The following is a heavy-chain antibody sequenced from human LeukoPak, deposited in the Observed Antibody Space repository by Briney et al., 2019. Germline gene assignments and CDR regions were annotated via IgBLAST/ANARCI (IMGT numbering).Heavy chain of an antibody. Sequence: GGSLRLSCAASGFTFSNYAMSWVRQAPGKGLEWVSSISSSADNTYHADSVKGRFTISRDNAKNSLYLQMNSLRAEDTAVYYCARLTMVRGVDYWGQGTLVTVSS. CDR3: ARLTMVRGVDY. J-gene: IGHJ4*02. D-gene: IGHD3-10*01. V-gene: IGHV3-21*01. CDR2: ISSSADNT. CDR1: GFTFSNYA.